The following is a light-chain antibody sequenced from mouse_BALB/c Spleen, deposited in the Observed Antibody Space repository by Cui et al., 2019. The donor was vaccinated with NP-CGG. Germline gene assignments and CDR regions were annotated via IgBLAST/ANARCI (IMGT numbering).Light chain of an antibody. V-gene: IGLV1*01. Sequence: QAVLTPESAPTTLPGETVTLTCRSSTGAITTSNYANWVQEKPDHLFTGLIGGTNNRAPGVPARFSGSLIGDKAALTITGAQTEDEAIYFCALWYSNHWVFGGGTKLTVL. CDR2: GTN. CDR3: ALWYSNHWV. CDR1: TGAITTSNY. J-gene: IGLJ1*01.